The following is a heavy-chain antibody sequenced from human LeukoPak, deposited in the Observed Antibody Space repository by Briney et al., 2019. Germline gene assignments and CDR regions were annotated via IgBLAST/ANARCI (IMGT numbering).Heavy chain of an antibody. CDR1: GYSISSGYY. Sequence: SETLSLTCAVSGYSISSGYYWGWIRQPPGKGLEWIGSIYHSGSTYYNPSLKSRVTISVDTSKNQFSLKLSSVTAADTAVYYCARHHLWFGEFQDAFDIWGQGTTVTVSS. D-gene: IGHD3-10*01. V-gene: IGHV4-38-2*01. J-gene: IGHJ3*02. CDR2: IYHSGST. CDR3: ARHHLWFGEFQDAFDI.